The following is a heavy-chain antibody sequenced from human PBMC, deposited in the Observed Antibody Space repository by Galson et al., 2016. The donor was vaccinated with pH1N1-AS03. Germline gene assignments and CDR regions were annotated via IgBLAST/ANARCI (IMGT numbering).Heavy chain of an antibody. CDR2: ISASAGNT. D-gene: IGHD4-17*01. CDR1: GFPFIAYA. V-gene: IGHV3-23*01. CDR3: AKLRRGPWYLDL. Sequence: LRLSCAASGFPFIAYAMNWVRQAPGKGLEWVSVISASAGNTYYADSVKGRFTISRDNSKNTVYLQMNSLGAEDTAVYYCAKLRRGPWYLDLWGRGTMVTVSS. J-gene: IGHJ2*01.